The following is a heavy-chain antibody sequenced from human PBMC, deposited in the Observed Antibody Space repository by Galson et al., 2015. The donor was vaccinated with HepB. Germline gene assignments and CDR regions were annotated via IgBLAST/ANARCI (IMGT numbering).Heavy chain of an antibody. V-gene: IGHV1-2*04. CDR2: INPNSGGT. CDR1: GYTFTGYY. J-gene: IGHJ2*01. CDR3: ARAYGEGSSWYFDL. Sequence: SVKVSCKASGYTFTGYYMHWVRQAPGQGLEWMGWINPNSGGTNYAQKFQGWVTMTRDTSISTAYMELSRLRSDDTAVYYCARAYGEGSSWYFDLWGRGTLVTVSS. D-gene: IGHD3-10*01.